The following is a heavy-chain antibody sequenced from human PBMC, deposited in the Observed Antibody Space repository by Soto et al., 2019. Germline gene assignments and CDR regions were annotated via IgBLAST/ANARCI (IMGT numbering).Heavy chain of an antibody. CDR1: GYTFTSYA. CDR2: INAGNGNT. Sequence: QVQLVQSGAEVKKPGASVKVSCKASGYTFTSYAMHWVRQAPGQRLEWMGWINAGNGNTKYSQKFQGRVTITRDTSASTAYMELSSLRSEDTAVYYCARAGYCSSTSCYLSYYYYYMDVWGKGTTVTVSS. D-gene: IGHD2-2*03. J-gene: IGHJ6*03. CDR3: ARAGYCSSTSCYLSYYYYYMDV. V-gene: IGHV1-3*01.